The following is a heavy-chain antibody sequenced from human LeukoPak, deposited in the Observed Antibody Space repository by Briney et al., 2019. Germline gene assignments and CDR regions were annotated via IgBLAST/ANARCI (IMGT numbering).Heavy chain of an antibody. CDR2: IIPIFGTA. V-gene: IGHV1-69*13. CDR1: GGTFSSYA. J-gene: IGHJ4*02. CDR3: ARVEKTSHCSSTSCSDY. D-gene: IGHD2-2*01. Sequence: GASVKVSCKASGGTFSSYAISWVRQAPGQGLEWMRGIIPIFGTANYAQKFQGRVTITADESTSTAYMELSSLRSEDTAVYYCARVEKTSHCSSTSCSDYWGQGTLVTVSS.